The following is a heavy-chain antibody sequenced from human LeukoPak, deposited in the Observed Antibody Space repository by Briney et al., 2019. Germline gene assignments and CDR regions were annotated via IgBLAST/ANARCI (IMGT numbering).Heavy chain of an antibody. Sequence: SDTLSLTRAVYVESLSVYYWSWIRQPSGRGLEWIGENNHNGSTNYNPSLKSRVTISVDTSKNQFSLKLSSVTAADTAVYYCAREGYCSGGSCYDLEGALYYYGMDVWGKGTTVTVSS. J-gene: IGHJ6*04. CDR2: NNHNGST. V-gene: IGHV4-34*01. D-gene: IGHD2-15*01. CDR1: VESLSVYY. CDR3: AREGYCSGGSCYDLEGALYYYGMDV.